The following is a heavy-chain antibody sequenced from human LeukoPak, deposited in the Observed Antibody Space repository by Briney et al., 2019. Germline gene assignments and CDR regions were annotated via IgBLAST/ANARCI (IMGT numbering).Heavy chain of an antibody. J-gene: IGHJ4*02. CDR3: ARDPVATINYFDY. D-gene: IGHD5-12*01. Sequence: PGGSLRLSCAASGFTFSSYAMHWVCQAPGKGLEWVAVISYDGSNKYYADSVKGRFTISRDNSKNTLYLQMNSLRAEDTAVYYCARDPVATINYFDYWGQGTLVTVSS. CDR1: GFTFSSYA. V-gene: IGHV3-30*04. CDR2: ISYDGSNK.